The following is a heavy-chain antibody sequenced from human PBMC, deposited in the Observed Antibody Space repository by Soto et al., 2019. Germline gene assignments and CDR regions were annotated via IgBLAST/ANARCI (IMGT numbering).Heavy chain of an antibody. Sequence: EVQLVDSGGGLVQPGGSLRLSCAASGFSFASSDMIWVRQALGKGLEWVATIREGGSDKYYLDSVRGRFTVSRDDAKRSLYLQLSSLSAEDTAIYYCARARFRGMDVWGQGTTVTVSS. V-gene: IGHV3-7*03. D-gene: IGHD3-3*01. J-gene: IGHJ6*02. CDR2: IREGGSDK. CDR1: GFSFASSD. CDR3: ARARFRGMDV.